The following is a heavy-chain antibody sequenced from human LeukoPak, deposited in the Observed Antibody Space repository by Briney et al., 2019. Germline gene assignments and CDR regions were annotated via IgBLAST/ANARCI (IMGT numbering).Heavy chain of an antibody. Sequence: SQTLSLTCTVSGGSISSGGYYWSWIRQPPGRGLEWIGYIYYSGSTNYNPSLKSRVTISVDTSKKQFYLNLSSVTAADTALYYCARDLNYYDSGSLYGMDVWGQGTTVTVSS. CDR2: IYYSGST. CDR1: GGSISSGGYY. D-gene: IGHD3-10*01. J-gene: IGHJ6*02. V-gene: IGHV4-61*08. CDR3: ARDLNYYDSGSLYGMDV.